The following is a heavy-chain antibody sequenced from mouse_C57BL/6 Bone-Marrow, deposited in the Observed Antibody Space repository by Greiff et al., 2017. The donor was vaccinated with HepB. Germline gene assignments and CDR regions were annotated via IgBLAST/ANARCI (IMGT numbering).Heavy chain of an antibody. J-gene: IGHJ2*01. Sequence: VQLQQPGAELVRPGTSVKLSCKASGYTFTSYWMHWVKQRPGQGLEWIGVIDPSDSYTNYNQKFKGKATLTVDTSSSTAYMQLSSLTSEDSAVYYCARRFYYGSSYDYWGQGTTLTVSS. CDR1: GYTFTSYW. D-gene: IGHD1-1*01. CDR3: ARRFYYGSSYDY. CDR2: IDPSDSYT. V-gene: IGHV1-59*01.